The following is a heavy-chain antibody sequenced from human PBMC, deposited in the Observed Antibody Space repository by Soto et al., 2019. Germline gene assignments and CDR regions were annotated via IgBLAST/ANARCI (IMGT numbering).Heavy chain of an antibody. CDR3: AREAGVVTHNWFDP. J-gene: IGHJ5*02. CDR1: GGSISSGGYY. V-gene: IGHV4-31*03. Sequence: SETLSLTCTVSGGSISSGGYYWSWIRQHPGKGLEWIGYIYYSGSTYHNPSLKSRVTISVDTSKNQFSLKLSSVAAADTAVYYCAREAGVVTHNWFDPWGQGTLVTVSS. D-gene: IGHD3-3*01. CDR2: IYYSGST.